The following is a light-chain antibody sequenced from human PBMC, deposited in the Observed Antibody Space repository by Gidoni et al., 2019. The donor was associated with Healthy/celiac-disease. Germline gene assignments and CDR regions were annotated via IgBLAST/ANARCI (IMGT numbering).Light chain of an antibody. V-gene: IGKV3-15*01. CDR3: QQYNNWPPI. CDR1: QSVSSY. Sequence: EIVMTQSPATLSVSTGERATLSCRASQSVSSYLAWYQQKPGQAPRLLIYGASTRATGIPARFSGSGSGTEFTLTISSLQSEDFAVYYCQQYNNWPPIFGQGTRLEIK. J-gene: IGKJ5*01. CDR2: GAS.